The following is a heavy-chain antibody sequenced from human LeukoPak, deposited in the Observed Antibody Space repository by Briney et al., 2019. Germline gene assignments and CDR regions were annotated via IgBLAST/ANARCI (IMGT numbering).Heavy chain of an antibody. CDR2: ISYDGSKE. D-gene: IGHD4-17*01. J-gene: IGHJ4*02. V-gene: IGHV3-30*18. Sequence: GRSLRLSCAASGFSFSNYGMHWVRQAPGKGLEWVAKISYDGSKEYYVDSVKGRFTISRDNSKSTLYLQMNSLRAEDAAVYYCAKDRCDYGDYDCWGQGTLVTVSP. CDR3: AKDRCDYGDYDC. CDR1: GFSFSNYG.